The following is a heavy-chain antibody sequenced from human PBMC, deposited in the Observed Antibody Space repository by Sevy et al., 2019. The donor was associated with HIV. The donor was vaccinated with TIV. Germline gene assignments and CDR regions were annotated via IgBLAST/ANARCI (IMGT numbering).Heavy chain of an antibody. V-gene: IGHV4-59*08. CDR1: GGSINSDH. Sequence: SETLSLTCTVSGGSINSDHWNWIRQPPGKGLEWIGYVDYTGGTNYNPSLKNRVTISVDRTTNQFSLKLTSVTAADRAEYYCSRRNDFDIWGQGTMVTVSS. CDR2: VDYTGGT. J-gene: IGHJ3*02. CDR3: SRRNDFDI.